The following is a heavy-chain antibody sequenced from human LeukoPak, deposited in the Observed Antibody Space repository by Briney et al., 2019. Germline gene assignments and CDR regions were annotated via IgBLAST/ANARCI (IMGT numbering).Heavy chain of an antibody. CDR1: GYXLTELS. J-gene: IGHJ4*02. V-gene: IGHV1-69*04. Sequence: GASVKVSCKVSGYXLTELSMHWVRQAPGQGREWMGRIIPILGIANYAQKFQGRVTITADKSTSTAYMELSSLRSEDTAVYYCARDLTVSYYYDSSGYSNYWGQGTLVTVSS. D-gene: IGHD3-22*01. CDR2: IIPILGIA. CDR3: ARDLTVSYYYDSSGYSNY.